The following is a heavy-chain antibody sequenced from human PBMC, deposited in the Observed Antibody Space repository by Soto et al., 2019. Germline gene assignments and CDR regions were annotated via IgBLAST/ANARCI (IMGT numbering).Heavy chain of an antibody. D-gene: IGHD1-7*01. CDR2: ISAYNGNT. CDR1: GYTFTSYG. CDR3: ARDLGYNWNYVFAGWFDP. V-gene: IGHV1-18*01. Sequence: ASVKVSCKASGYTFTSYGISWVRQAPGQGLEWMGWISAYNGNTNYAQKLQGRVTMTTDTSTSTAYMELMSLRSDDTAVYYCARDLGYNWNYVFAGWFDPWGQGTLVTVSS. J-gene: IGHJ5*02.